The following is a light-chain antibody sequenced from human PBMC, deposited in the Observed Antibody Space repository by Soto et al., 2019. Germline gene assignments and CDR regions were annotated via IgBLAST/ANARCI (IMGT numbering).Light chain of an antibody. V-gene: IGKV1-5*03. CDR2: KAS. J-gene: IGKJ2*02. CDR3: QQYNSYPWT. CDR1: QIISSW. Sequence: DIQMTQSPSTLSASVGDRVTITCRASQIISSWLAWYQQKPGKAPKLLIYKASSLESGVPSRFSGSGSGTEFTLTISSLQPDDFATYYCQQYNSYPWTFGQGTKLEIK.